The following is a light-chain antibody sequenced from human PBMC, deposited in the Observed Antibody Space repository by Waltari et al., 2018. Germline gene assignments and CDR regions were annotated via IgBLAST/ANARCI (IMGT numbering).Light chain of an antibody. Sequence: EIVLTQSPGTLSLSPGERATLYCRASQSLTNNSLAWYQHITGQAPSLLIYGASKWATGIPDRVSGSASGTDFTLTISRLEAEDFSMYYCHQYGTSPYTFGQGTQLDFK. J-gene: IGKJ2*01. CDR2: GAS. CDR1: QSLTNNS. CDR3: HQYGTSPYT. V-gene: IGKV3-20*01.